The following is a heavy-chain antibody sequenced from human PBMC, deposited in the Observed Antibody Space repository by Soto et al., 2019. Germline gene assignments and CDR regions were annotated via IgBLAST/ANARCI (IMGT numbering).Heavy chain of an antibody. CDR3: AATPYDYVWGSYRSRSNSFDY. CDR1: GASVSSTYW. V-gene: IGHV4-4*02. Sequence: SETLSLTCAVSGASVSSTYWWSWVRQFPGKGLEWIAEIHHSGSTNYNPSLRSRVIISVDKSNNQFSLKVSSVTAADTAVYYCAATPYDYVWGSYRSRSNSFDYWGQGTLVTVSS. D-gene: IGHD3-16*02. CDR2: IHHSGST. J-gene: IGHJ4*02.